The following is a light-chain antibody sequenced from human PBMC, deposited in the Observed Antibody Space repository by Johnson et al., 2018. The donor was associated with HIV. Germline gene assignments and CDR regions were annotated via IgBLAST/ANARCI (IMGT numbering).Light chain of an antibody. J-gene: IGLJ1*01. Sequence: QSVLTQPPSVSAAPGQKVTISCFGRDSNIGNNYVSWYQQLPGTAPKLLIYDNNKRPSGIPDRFSGSKSGTSATLGITGLQTGDEADYYCETWDSSLSGVFGTGTKVTVL. CDR2: DNN. CDR1: DSNIGNNY. CDR3: ETWDSSLSGV. V-gene: IGLV1-51*01.